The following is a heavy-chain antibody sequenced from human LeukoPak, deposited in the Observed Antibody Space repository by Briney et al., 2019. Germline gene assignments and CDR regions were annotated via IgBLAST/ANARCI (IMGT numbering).Heavy chain of an antibody. D-gene: IGHD1-26*01. Sequence: SVKVSCKASGGTFSSYAISWVRQAPGQGLEWMGRIIPIFGTANYAQKFQGRVTITTDESTSTAYMELSSLRSEDTAVYYCARDETGPEWELPFDYWGQGTLVTASS. J-gene: IGHJ4*02. CDR3: ARDETGPEWELPFDY. CDR1: GGTFSSYA. V-gene: IGHV1-69*05. CDR2: IIPIFGTA.